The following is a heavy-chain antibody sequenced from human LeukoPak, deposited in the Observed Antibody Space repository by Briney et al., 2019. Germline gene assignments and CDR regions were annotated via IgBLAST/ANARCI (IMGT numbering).Heavy chain of an antibody. V-gene: IGHV3-23*01. Sequence: SGGSLRLSCAASGFTFSSYAMSWVRQAPGKGLEWVSAISGSGGSTYYADSVKGRFTISRDNSKNTLYLQMNSLRAEDTGVYYCAKDPAVTTIGVIDYWGQGTLVTVSS. CDR3: AKDPAVTTIGVIDY. D-gene: IGHD4-17*01. CDR2: ISGSGGST. J-gene: IGHJ4*02. CDR1: GFTFSSYA.